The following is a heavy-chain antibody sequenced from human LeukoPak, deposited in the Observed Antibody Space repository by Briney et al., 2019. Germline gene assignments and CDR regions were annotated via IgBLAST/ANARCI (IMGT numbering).Heavy chain of an antibody. CDR1: GGSISSGSYY. CDR3: ARTGGSFYFYYYMDV. D-gene: IGHD1-26*01. CDR2: IYYTGST. Sequence: SETLSLTCTVSGGSISSGSYYWGWIRQPPGKGLEWIGNIYYTGSTYYNPSLKSRVTISVDTSKKQFSLRLTSVTAADTALYYCARTGGSFYFYYYMDVWGKGTTVTVSS. V-gene: IGHV4-39*07. J-gene: IGHJ6*03.